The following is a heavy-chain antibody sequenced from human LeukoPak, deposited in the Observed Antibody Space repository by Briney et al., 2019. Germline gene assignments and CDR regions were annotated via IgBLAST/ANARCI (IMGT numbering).Heavy chain of an antibody. CDR3: ARVRLAADGTCFDY. D-gene: IGHD6-13*01. Sequence: GGSLRLSCAASGFTFTNAWMSWVRQAPGKGLEWVAHISSCSVYLHYADSVKGRFTISKDNAVNSLYLQMNSLRAEDTSVYYCARVRLAADGTCFDYWGQGTLVTVSS. V-gene: IGHV3-21*01. CDR2: ISSCSVYL. J-gene: IGHJ4*02. CDR1: GFTFTNAW.